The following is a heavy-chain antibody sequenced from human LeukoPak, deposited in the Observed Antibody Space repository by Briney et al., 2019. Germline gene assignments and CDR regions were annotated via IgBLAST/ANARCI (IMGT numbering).Heavy chain of an antibody. Sequence: PSQTLSLTCTVSGGSIISGGYYWSWIRQHPGKGLEWIGFIYYSGSTNYNPSLESRVTISVDTSKNQFSLKLSSVTAAETAVYYCARYWSYDSSGYYYSVLDIWGQGTMVTVAS. J-gene: IGHJ3*02. CDR1: GGSIISGGYY. CDR3: ARYWSYDSSGYYYSVLDI. D-gene: IGHD3-22*01. CDR2: IYYSGST. V-gene: IGHV4-31*03.